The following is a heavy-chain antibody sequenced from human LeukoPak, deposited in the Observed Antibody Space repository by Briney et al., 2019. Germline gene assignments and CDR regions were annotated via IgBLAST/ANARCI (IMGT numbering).Heavy chain of an antibody. CDR1: GYTFTGYY. Sequence: ASVKVSCKASGYTFTGYYMHWVRQAPGQGLEWMGWINPNSGGTNYAQKFQGRVTMTRDTSISTAYMELSRLRSDDTAVYYCARVFVVVPAAIESPLGYWGQGTLVTVSS. J-gene: IGHJ4*02. D-gene: IGHD2-2*01. CDR3: ARVFVVVPAAIESPLGY. V-gene: IGHV1-2*02. CDR2: INPNSGGT.